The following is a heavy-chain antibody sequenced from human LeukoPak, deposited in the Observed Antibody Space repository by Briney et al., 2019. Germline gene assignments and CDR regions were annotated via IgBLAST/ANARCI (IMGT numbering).Heavy chain of an antibody. J-gene: IGHJ6*02. D-gene: IGHD1-14*01. CDR3: ARDSHTRTTSRGGLDV. CDR2: MSFHGDNK. Sequence: GGSLRLSCAASGFTFSSYAFLWARQAPGKGLEWVATMSFHGDNKYYADSVRGRFIVSRDNSRNTLFLQMNSLRPEDTAIYYCARDSHTRTTSRGGLDVWGQGTTVTVSS. V-gene: IGHV3-30*14. CDR1: GFTFSSYA.